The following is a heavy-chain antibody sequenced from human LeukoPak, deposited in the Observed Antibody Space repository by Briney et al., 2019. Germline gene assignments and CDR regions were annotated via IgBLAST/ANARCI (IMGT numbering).Heavy chain of an antibody. J-gene: IGHJ4*02. Sequence: PGRSLRLSCAASGFTFDDYAMHWVRQAPGKGLEWVSGISWNSGSIGYADSVKGRFTISRDNAKNSLYLQMNSLGAEDMALYYCAKDIGYSSSWYYFDYWGQGTLVTVSS. D-gene: IGHD6-13*01. CDR3: AKDIGYSSSWYYFDY. V-gene: IGHV3-9*03. CDR1: GFTFDDYA. CDR2: ISWNSGSI.